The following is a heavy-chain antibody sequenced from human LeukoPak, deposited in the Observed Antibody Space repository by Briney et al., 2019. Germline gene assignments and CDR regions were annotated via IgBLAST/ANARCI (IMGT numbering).Heavy chain of an antibody. CDR2: SRNKARSYTT. Sequence: PGGSLRLSCTASGFTFRDHYMDWVRQAPGKELEWVGRSRNKARSYTTSYAASVKGRFTISRDDSKKSVDLQMSSLKSEDTAVYYCARVKKENGGTTNFDYWGQGTLVTFSS. CDR1: GFTFRDHY. J-gene: IGHJ4*02. CDR3: ARVKKENGGTTNFDY. D-gene: IGHD1-1*01. V-gene: IGHV3-72*01.